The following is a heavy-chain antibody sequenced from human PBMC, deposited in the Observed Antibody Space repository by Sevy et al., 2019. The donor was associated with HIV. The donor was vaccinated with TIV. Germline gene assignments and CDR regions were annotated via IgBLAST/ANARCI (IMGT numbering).Heavy chain of an antibody. J-gene: IGHJ4*02. CDR3: ARDKLLPVMVSMVRGALSFYFDY. V-gene: IGHV3-33*01. CDR2: IWYDGSNK. D-gene: IGHD3-10*01. Sequence: GGSLRLSCAASGFTFSDYGIHWVRQAPGKGLEWVAVIWYDGSNKYYAESVKGRFTISRDNSKNTLYLQMDSLRAEDTXXXXCARDKLLPVMVSMVRGALSFYFDYWGQGTLVTVSS. CDR1: GFTFSDYG.